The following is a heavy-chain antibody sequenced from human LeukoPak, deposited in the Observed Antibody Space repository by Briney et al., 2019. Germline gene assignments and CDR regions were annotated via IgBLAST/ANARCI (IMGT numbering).Heavy chain of an antibody. Sequence: GGSLRLSCAASGFTFDAYAMHWVRQAPGKGLEWVSGISWNGGGMGYAVSVKGRFTISRDNAKNSLYLQMNSLRDEDTALYYCAKADIPEAGTFDYWGQGTLVTVSS. V-gene: IGHV3-9*01. CDR3: AKADIPEAGTFDY. CDR1: GFTFDAYA. D-gene: IGHD6-19*01. CDR2: ISWNGGGM. J-gene: IGHJ4*02.